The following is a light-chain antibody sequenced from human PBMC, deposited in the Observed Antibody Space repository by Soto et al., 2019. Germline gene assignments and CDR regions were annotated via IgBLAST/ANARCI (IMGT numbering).Light chain of an antibody. CDR3: QQYDSWPFT. CDR1: QSVSNN. J-gene: IGKJ3*01. CDR2: SAS. V-gene: IGKV3-15*01. Sequence: MVMTQSPATLSVSPGERATLSCRASQSVSNNLAWYQQKPGQAPRLLIYSASTRATGIPVTFSGAGSGTEFSLTISSLQSEDFAVYYCQQYDSWPFTFGHGTKVDIK.